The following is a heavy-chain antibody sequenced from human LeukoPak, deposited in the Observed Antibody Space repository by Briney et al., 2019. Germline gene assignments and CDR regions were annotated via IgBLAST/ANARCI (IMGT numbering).Heavy chain of an antibody. CDR1: GGSISNSAYY. J-gene: IGHJ4*02. Sequence: SETLSLTCTVSGGSISNSAYYWGWIRQPPGKGLEWIGSIYYSRNTYYNPSLKSRVIISVDTSKNQFSLKLSSVTAADTAAYYCARRPNWNFEYYFDYWGQGTLVTVSS. CDR3: ARRPNWNFEYYFDY. D-gene: IGHD1-7*01. V-gene: IGHV4-39*01. CDR2: IYYSRNT.